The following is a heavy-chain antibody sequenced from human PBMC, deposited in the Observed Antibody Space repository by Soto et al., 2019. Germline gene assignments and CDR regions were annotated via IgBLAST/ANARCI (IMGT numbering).Heavy chain of an antibody. CDR3: AKGRDSSGYHLPYYFDY. CDR2: ISGSGGTS. Sequence: EVQLLESGGGLVQPGGSLRLSCAASGFTFSSYAMSWVRQAPGKGLEWVSAISGSGGTSYYADSVKGRFSISRDNSKNTLYLQMNSLRAEDTAVYYCAKGRDSSGYHLPYYFDYWGQGTLVTVSS. D-gene: IGHD3-22*01. J-gene: IGHJ4*02. CDR1: GFTFSSYA. V-gene: IGHV3-23*01.